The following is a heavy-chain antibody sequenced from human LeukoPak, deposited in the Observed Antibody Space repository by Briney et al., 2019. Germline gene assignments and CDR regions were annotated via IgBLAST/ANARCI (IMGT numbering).Heavy chain of an antibody. J-gene: IGHJ4*02. CDR3: ARVGSGWYDFDY. CDR1: AFTVSSNY. D-gene: IGHD6-19*01. CDR2: IYSGSSST. V-gene: IGHV3-53*04. Sequence: GGSLRLSYAASAFTVSSNYMSSVRQAPGKGLEWVSVIYSGSSSTYYTDSVKGRFTISRHNSKNTLYLQMNSLRAEDTAVYYCARVGSGWYDFDYWGQGTLVTVSS.